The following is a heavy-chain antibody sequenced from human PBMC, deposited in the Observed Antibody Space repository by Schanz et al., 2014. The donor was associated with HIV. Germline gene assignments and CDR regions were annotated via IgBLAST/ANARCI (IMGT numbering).Heavy chain of an antibody. D-gene: IGHD1-1*01. CDR2: MNPSSGNT. J-gene: IGHJ3*02. CDR1: GYTFTTYD. CDR3: ARHNYRLNFDI. Sequence: QVQLVQSGAEVKKPGASVRVSCQASGYTFTTYDIHWVRQATGQGLEWMGWMNPSSGNTGYARSFQGRVTMTRNTSINTAYMELSSLRSEDTAMYYCARHNYRLNFDIWGQGTMVTVSS. V-gene: IGHV1-8*01.